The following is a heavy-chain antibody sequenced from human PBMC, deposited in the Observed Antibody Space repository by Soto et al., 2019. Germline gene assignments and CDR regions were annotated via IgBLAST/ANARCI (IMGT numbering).Heavy chain of an antibody. D-gene: IGHD6-6*01. V-gene: IGHV1-3*01. CDR3: AIEYSSSPPYYPIGY. CDR2: INAGNGNT. J-gene: IGHJ4*02. CDR1: GYTFTSYA. Sequence: GASVKVSCKASGYTFTSYAMHWVRQAPGQRLEWMRWINAGNGNTKYAQKFQGRVTIPADESTSTAYMELSSLRSEDTAFYYCAIEYSSSPPYYPIGYWGQGTLVTVSS.